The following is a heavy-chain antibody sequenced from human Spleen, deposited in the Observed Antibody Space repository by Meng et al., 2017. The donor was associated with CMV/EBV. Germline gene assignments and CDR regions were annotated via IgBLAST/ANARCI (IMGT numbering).Heavy chain of an antibody. J-gene: IGHJ5*02. CDR2: IYTSGST. D-gene: IGHD6-19*01. Sequence: QGQLKGSGPGLVKPSPTLSLTCTVSGGSISSYYWSWIRQPAGKGLEWIGRIYTSGSTNYNPSLKSRVTMSVDTSKNQFSLKLSSVTAADTAVYYCARDRWAVAGPNWFDPWGQGTLVTVSS. CDR3: ARDRWAVAGPNWFDP. V-gene: IGHV4-4*07. CDR1: GGSISSYY.